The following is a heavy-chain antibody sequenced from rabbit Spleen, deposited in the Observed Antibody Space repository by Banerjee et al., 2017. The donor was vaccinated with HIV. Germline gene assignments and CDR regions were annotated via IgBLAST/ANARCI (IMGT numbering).Heavy chain of an antibody. CDR2: IFAGSSGNT. D-gene: IGHD8-1*01. V-gene: IGHV1S45*01. CDR1: EFDFSGNYY. J-gene: IGHJ6*01. CDR3: ARDTGSSFSSYGMDL. Sequence: QEQLVESGGGLVQPEGSLTLTCTDSEFDFSGNYYICWFRQAPGKGPEWIACIFAGSSGNTYYASWAKGRFTISKTSSTTVTLQMTSLPAADTATYFCARDTGSSFSSYGMDLWGQGTLVTVS.